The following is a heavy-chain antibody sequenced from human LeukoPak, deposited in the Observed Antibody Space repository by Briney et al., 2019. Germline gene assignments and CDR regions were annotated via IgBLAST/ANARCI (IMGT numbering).Heavy chain of an antibody. Sequence: GASVKVSCKASGYTFTGYYMHWVRQAPGQGLEWMGWINPNSGGTNYAQKFQGRVTMTRDTSISTAYMELSRLRSDDTAVYYCARPLGAGWTLYYFDYWGQGTLVTVSS. CDR3: ARPLGAGWTLYYFDY. D-gene: IGHD3-16*01. CDR1: GYTFTGYY. V-gene: IGHV1-2*02. J-gene: IGHJ4*02. CDR2: INPNSGGT.